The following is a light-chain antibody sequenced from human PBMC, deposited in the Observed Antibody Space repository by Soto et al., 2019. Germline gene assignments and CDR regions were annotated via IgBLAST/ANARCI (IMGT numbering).Light chain of an antibody. CDR1: QSVSSNY. J-gene: IGKJ2*01. Sequence: IVLTQSPDTLSLSPGERATLSCRASQSVSSNYLAWYQQKLGQAPRLLIYDASRRATGIPDRFSGSGSGTDFSLTISRLEPEDFAVYYCHQYDNAPQTYGQGTKVDIK. CDR2: DAS. V-gene: IGKV3-20*01. CDR3: HQYDNAPQT.